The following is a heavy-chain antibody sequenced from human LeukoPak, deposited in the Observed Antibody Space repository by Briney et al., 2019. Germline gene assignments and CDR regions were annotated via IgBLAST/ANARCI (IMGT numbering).Heavy chain of an antibody. Sequence: PGGSLRLSCAASGFTFSSYAMSWVRQAPGKGLEWVSAISGSGGSTYYADSVKGRFTISRDNSKNTLYLQMNSPRAEDTAVYYCAKTRYDFWSGTDYWGQGTLVTVSS. J-gene: IGHJ4*02. V-gene: IGHV3-23*01. D-gene: IGHD3-3*01. CDR3: AKTRYDFWSGTDY. CDR2: ISGSGGST. CDR1: GFTFSSYA.